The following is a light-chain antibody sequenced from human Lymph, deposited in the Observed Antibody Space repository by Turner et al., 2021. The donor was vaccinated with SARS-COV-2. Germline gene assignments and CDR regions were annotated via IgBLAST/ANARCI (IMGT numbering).Light chain of an antibody. CDR2: WTS. V-gene: IGKV1-27*01. CDR3: QQYGSYPT. J-gene: IGKJ4*02. CDR1: QDVGTA. Sequence: DIVMTQSHTFMSTSVGDRVNITCRASQDVGTAVAWYQQKPGQSPKLLIYWTSTRHTVIPDRFTGSGSGTDFTLTIRNVQSEDLADYFCQQYGSYPTFGGGTKLEIK.